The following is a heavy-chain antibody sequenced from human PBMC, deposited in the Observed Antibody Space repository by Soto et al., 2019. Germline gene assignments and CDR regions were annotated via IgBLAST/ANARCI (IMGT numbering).Heavy chain of an antibody. V-gene: IGHV1-8*01. J-gene: IGHJ6*02. D-gene: IGHD6-19*01. CDR1: GYNISSYD. Sequence: ASVKVSCKASGYNISSYDIIWVRQAAGQGLEWMGWMDPNRGHSDSVQNFRGRVTMTTNISASTAYMELSGLRAEDTAVYYCAREFHSGWYGGRKKSPRDGMDVWGQGTTVTVSS. CDR3: AREFHSGWYGGRKKSPRDGMDV. CDR2: MDPNRGHS.